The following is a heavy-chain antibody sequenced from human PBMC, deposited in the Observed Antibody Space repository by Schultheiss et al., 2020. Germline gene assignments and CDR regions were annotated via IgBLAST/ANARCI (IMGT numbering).Heavy chain of an antibody. J-gene: IGHJ3*02. CDR3: ARSSELLFRDAFDI. CDR2: IWYDGSKQ. CDR1: GFTFTSNG. V-gene: IGHV3-33*01. Sequence: GESLKISCAASGFTFTSNGLHWVRQGPGKGLEWVAVIWYDGSKQYYADSVKGRFTISRDNSKNMLYLQMNSLRAEDTAVYYCARSSELLFRDAFDIWGQGTMVTVSS. D-gene: IGHD3-10*01.